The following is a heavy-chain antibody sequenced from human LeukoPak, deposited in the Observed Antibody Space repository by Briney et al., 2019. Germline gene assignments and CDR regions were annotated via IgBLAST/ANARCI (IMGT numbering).Heavy chain of an antibody. J-gene: IGHJ5*01. D-gene: IGHD5-12*01. CDR3: ARAGTYGGSEVFDT. V-gene: IGHV3-11*01. CDR1: RFVFTNYY. Sequence: GGSLRLSCVPSRFVFTNYYMSSVRQTTGKGLDWIATISAECHTKYYAHSAEGRFPISRDNANDSFYLQMNSLRADDAAVYFCARAGTYGGSEVFDTWGRGTPVTVSS. CDR2: ISAECHTK.